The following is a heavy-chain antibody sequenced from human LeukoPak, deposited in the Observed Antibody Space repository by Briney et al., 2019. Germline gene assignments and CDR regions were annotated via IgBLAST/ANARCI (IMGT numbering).Heavy chain of an antibody. Sequence: SETLSLTCTVSGGSISSYYWSWIRQPPGKGLEWIGYIYYSGSTNYTPSLKSRVTISVDTSKNQFPLKLNSVTAADTAVYYCARKAGGSSSWYFDYWGQGTLVTVSS. CDR1: GGSISSYY. V-gene: IGHV4-59*12. CDR3: ARKAGGSSSWYFDY. J-gene: IGHJ4*02. CDR2: IYYSGST. D-gene: IGHD6-13*01.